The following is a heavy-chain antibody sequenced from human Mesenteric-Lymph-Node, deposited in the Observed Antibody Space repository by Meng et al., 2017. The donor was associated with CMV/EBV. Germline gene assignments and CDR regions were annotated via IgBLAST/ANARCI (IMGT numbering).Heavy chain of an antibody. J-gene: IGHJ6*02. Sequence: GGSLRLSCAASGFTFSSYSMNWVRQAPGKGLEWVSSISSSSSYIYYADSVKGRFTISRDNAKNSLYLQMNSLRAEDTAVYYCARARQLDYSGMDVWGQGTTVTVSS. D-gene: IGHD5-24*01. CDR2: ISSSSSYI. CDR1: GFTFSSYS. V-gene: IGHV3-21*01. CDR3: ARARQLDYSGMDV.